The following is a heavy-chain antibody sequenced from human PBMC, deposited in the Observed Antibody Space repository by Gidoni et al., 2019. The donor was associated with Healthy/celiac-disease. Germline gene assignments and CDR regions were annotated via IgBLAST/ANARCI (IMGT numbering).Heavy chain of an antibody. J-gene: IGHJ5*02. CDR3: AKDLAVADLNWFDP. Sequence: EVQLLESGGGLVQPVGSLRLSCSASGFLFISYAMSWVRQAPVKGLEWVAAIGGSGGSTYYADSVKGRFTISRDNSKNTLYLQMNSLRAEDTAVYYCAKDLAVADLNWFDPWGQGTLVTVSS. V-gene: IGHV3-23*01. D-gene: IGHD6-19*01. CDR1: GFLFISYA. CDR2: IGGSGGST.